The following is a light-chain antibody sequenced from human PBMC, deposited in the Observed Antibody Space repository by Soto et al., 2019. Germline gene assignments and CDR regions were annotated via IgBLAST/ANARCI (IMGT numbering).Light chain of an antibody. CDR2: GAS. CDR3: QQCGSSPWT. Sequence: EIVLTQSPGTLSLSPGERATLSCRASQSLSSSYLAWYQQRPAQAPRILIHGASTRATGIPDRFSGGGSGTDFTLTITRLEPEDFAVYYCQQCGSSPWTFGQGTKVEIK. CDR1: QSLSSSY. V-gene: IGKV3-20*01. J-gene: IGKJ1*01.